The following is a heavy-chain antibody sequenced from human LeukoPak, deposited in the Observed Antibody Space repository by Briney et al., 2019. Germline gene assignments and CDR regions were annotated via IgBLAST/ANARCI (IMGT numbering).Heavy chain of an antibody. Sequence: GSSVKDSRKASGDRYSDYVIQWVRQAPGKGLERMGWINTNTGGTVYAQKFQGRVTMTRDASLTTSYMDLSRLTSDDTAVYYCARGGSFHEFDIWGQGTMVIVSS. D-gene: IGHD3-10*01. CDR1: GDRYSDYV. CDR3: ARGGSFHEFDI. V-gene: IGHV1-2*02. J-gene: IGHJ3*02. CDR2: INTNTGGT.